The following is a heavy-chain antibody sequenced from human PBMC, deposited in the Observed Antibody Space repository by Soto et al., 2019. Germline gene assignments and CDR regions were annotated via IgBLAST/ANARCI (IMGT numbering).Heavy chain of an antibody. D-gene: IGHD3-16*01. CDR1: GFTLSPLS. CDR3: ARVRGPSLMTWYFDF. Sequence: GGSRRLSWVPSGFTLSPLSIIWARQAPGRGRGWISYIPGSVSPIYYADSVRGRFTVSRDNAKNSVFLQMNSLRDEDTAVYFCARVRGPSLMTWYFDFWGQGTLVTVSS. J-gene: IGHJ4*02. CDR2: IPGSVSPI. V-gene: IGHV3-48*02.